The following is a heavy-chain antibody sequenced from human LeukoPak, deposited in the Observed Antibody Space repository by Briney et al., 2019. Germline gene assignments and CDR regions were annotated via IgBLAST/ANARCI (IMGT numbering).Heavy chain of an antibody. V-gene: IGHV3-30*18. CDR3: AKDEARLVVVPAALSLAYYYGMDV. Sequence: GGSLRLSCAASGFTFSSYGMHWVRQAPGKGLEWVAVISYDGSNKYYADSVKGRFTISRDNSKNTLYLQMNSLRAEDTAVYYCAKDEARLVVVPAALSLAYYYGMDVWGQGTTVTVSS. D-gene: IGHD2-2*01. J-gene: IGHJ6*02. CDR1: GFTFSSYG. CDR2: ISYDGSNK.